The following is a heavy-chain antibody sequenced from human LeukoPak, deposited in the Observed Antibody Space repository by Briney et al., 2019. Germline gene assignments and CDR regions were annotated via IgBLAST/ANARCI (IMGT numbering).Heavy chain of an antibody. D-gene: IGHD3-10*01. V-gene: IGHV4-39*01. CDR1: GGSISSSSYY. Sequence: KPSETLSLTCTLSGGSISSSSYYWGWIRQPPGKGLGWIGGIYYSGSTYDNPSLKSRVTISIDTSKNQFSLKLSSVTAADTAVYYCARHSRGEGTPSDYWGQGTLVTVSS. J-gene: IGHJ4*02. CDR3: ARHSRGEGTPSDY. CDR2: IYYSGST.